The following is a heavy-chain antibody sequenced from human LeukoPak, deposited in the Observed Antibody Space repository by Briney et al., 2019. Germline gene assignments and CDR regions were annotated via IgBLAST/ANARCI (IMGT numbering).Heavy chain of an antibody. V-gene: IGHV3-7*01. J-gene: IGHJ5*02. CDR3: AKDGTSSWFGEAT. Sequence: QSGGSLRLSCAASGFTFSSYWMSWVRQAPGKGLEWVANIKQEGSEKYYVDSVKGRFTLSRDNSKNTLYLQMNSLRVEDTAVYYCAKDGTSSWFGEATWGQGTLVTVSS. CDR1: GFTFSSYW. D-gene: IGHD6-13*01. CDR2: IKQEGSEK.